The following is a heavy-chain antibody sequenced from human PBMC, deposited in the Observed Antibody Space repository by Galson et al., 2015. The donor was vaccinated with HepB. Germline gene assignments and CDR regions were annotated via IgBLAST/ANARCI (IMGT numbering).Heavy chain of an antibody. D-gene: IGHD6-13*01. V-gene: IGHV2-5*02. CDR2: IYWDDDK. CDR3: AHKREGGIAAAGTLGGGDWFDP. Sequence: PALVKPTQTLTLTCTFSGFSLSTSGVGVGWIRQPPGKALEWLALIYWDDDKRYSLSLKSRLTITKDTSKNQVVLTMTNMDPVDTATYYCAHKREGGIAAAGTLGGGDWFDPWGQGTLVTVSS. J-gene: IGHJ5*02. CDR1: GFSLSTSGVG.